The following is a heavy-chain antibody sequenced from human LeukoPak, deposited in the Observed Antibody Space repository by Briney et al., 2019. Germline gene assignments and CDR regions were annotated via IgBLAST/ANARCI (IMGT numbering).Heavy chain of an antibody. CDR2: IYYSGNT. D-gene: IGHD3-22*01. Sequence: SSETLSLTCTVSGGSISSYYWSWIRQPPGKGLEWIGYIYYSGNTNYNPSLKSRVTISVDTSKNQFSLKLSSVTAAGTAVYYCARGIYDSSGYYVDYWGQGTLVTVSS. J-gene: IGHJ4*02. CDR1: GGSISSYY. CDR3: ARGIYDSSGYYVDY. V-gene: IGHV4-59*01.